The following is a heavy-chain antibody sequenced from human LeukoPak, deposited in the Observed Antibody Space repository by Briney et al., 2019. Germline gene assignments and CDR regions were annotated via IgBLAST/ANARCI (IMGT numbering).Heavy chain of an antibody. Sequence: PSETLSLTCTVSGGSISSYYWSWIRQPPGKGLEWIGRIYTSGSTNYNPSLKSRVTMSVDTSKNQFSLKLSSVTAADTAVYYCAGGGEGYCSSTSCRPFDPWGQGTLVTVSS. CDR2: IYTSGST. D-gene: IGHD2-2*01. CDR3: AGGGEGYCSSTSCRPFDP. CDR1: GGSISSYY. J-gene: IGHJ5*02. V-gene: IGHV4-4*07.